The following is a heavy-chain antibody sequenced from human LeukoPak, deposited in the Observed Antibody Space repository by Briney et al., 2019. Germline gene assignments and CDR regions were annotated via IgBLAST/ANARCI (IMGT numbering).Heavy chain of an antibody. CDR3: ARLPTGFPNWFDR. Sequence: PSETLSLTCTVSGGSINSGTNSWGWIRQSPVKGLERIGTIHFSWNTYYNPSLNGRVIVSADTSKNQFSLKLSSVTAADTALYYCARLPTGFPNWFDRWGQGTLVTVSS. V-gene: IGHV4-39*01. D-gene: IGHD3-9*01. CDR1: GGSINSGTNS. CDR2: IHFSWNT. J-gene: IGHJ5*02.